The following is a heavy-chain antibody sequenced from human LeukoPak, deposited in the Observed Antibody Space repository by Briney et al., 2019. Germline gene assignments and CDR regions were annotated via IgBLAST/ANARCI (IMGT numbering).Heavy chain of an antibody. Sequence: GGSLRLSCAASGFNFDDYTMHWVRQAPGKGLEWVSLVAWDGGGTFFADSVKGRFTVSRDNSKNTLYLQMNSLRAEDTAVYYCAKGRAVAGTNGFDPWGQGTLVTVSS. J-gene: IGHJ5*02. CDR2: VAWDGGGT. CDR1: GFNFDDYT. V-gene: IGHV3-43*01. D-gene: IGHD6-19*01. CDR3: AKGRAVAGTNGFDP.